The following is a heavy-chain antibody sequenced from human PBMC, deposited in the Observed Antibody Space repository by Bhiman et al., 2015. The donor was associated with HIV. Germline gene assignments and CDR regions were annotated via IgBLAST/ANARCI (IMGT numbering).Heavy chain of an antibody. Sequence: EVQLLESGGGLVQPGGSLRLSCTGSGFSFSSSWMHWVRQAPGKGLEWVANIKQDGSEKYYVDSVKGRFTLSRDNAKNSLYLQMNSLRAEDTAVFYCARQFRSVGAPDAFDIWGQGTMVTVSS. CDR1: GFSFSSSW. D-gene: IGHD1-26*01. CDR3: ARQFRSVGAPDAFDI. CDR2: IKQDGSEK. J-gene: IGHJ3*02. V-gene: IGHV3-7*01.